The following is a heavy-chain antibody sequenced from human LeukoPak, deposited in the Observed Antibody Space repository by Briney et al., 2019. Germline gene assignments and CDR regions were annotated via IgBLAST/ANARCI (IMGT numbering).Heavy chain of an antibody. J-gene: IGHJ2*01. Sequence: PGGSLRLSCAASGFTFSSYSMNWVRQAPGKGLEWVSFISTSSSYIYNADSVKGRFTISRDNAKNSLYLQMNSLRAEDTAVYYCARDFAGWGYFDLWGRGTQVTVSS. D-gene: IGHD3-9*01. V-gene: IGHV3-21*01. CDR3: ARDFAGWGYFDL. CDR1: GFTFSSYS. CDR2: ISTSSSYI.